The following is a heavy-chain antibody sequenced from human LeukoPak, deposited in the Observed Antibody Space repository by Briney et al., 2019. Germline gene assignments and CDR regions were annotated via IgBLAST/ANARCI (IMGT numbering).Heavy chain of an antibody. CDR3: ARDPRDYGDFTGGF. V-gene: IGHV3-48*02. CDR2: ISGSSTTI. CDR1: GFTFSPFG. Sequence: GGSLRLSCAASGFTFSPFGMNWVRQAPGKGLEWVSYISGSSTTIYYADSVKGRFTISRDNAKNSLYLQMHSLRDDDTAVYYCARDPRDYGDFTGGFWGQGTLVTVSS. J-gene: IGHJ4*02. D-gene: IGHD4-17*01.